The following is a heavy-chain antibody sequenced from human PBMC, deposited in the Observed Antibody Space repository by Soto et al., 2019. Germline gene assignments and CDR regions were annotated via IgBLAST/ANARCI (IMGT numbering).Heavy chain of an antibody. CDR1: GGSISGHY. V-gene: IGHV4-34*01. CDR2: INHSGRT. J-gene: IGHJ4*02. D-gene: IGHD6-13*01. CDR3: ARGNIAAALVY. Sequence: QVQLQQWGAGLWKPSETLSLTCAVYGGSISGHYWNWIRQPPGKGLEWIGEINHSGRTNYNPSLKSRVTISVDTSKNQFSLTLGSVTAADTAVYFCARGNIAAALVYWGQGTLVTVSS.